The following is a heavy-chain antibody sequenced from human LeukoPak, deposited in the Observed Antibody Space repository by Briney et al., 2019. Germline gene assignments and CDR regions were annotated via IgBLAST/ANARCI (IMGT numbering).Heavy chain of an antibody. CDR3: ARDPAREQQLVGWFDP. D-gene: IGHD6-13*01. CDR1: GYTFTSYG. CDR2: ISAYNGNT. V-gene: IGHV1-18*04. Sequence: ASVKVSCKASGYTFTSYGISWVRQAPGQGLEWMGWISAYNGNTNYAQKLQGRVTMTTDTSTSTAYMELRSLRSDDTAVCYCARDPAREQQLVGWFDPWGQGTLVTVSS. J-gene: IGHJ5*02.